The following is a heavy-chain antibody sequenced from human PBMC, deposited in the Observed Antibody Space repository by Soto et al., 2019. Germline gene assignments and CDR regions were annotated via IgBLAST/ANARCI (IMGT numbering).Heavy chain of an antibody. CDR3: ARGIVLVPAAIAFHWFDP. CDR1: GGSISSGDYY. V-gene: IGHV4-30-4*01. J-gene: IGHJ5*01. CDR2: IYYSGST. D-gene: IGHD2-2*01. Sequence: SETLSLTCTVSGGSISSGDYYWSWIRQPPGKGLEWIGYIYYSGSTYYNPSLKSRVTISVDTSKNQFSLKLSSVTAADTAVYYCARGIVLVPAAIAFHWFDPWGQGTTVTVSS.